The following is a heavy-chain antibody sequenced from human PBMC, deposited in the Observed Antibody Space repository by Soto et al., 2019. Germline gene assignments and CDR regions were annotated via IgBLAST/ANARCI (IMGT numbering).Heavy chain of an antibody. Sequence: QVQLVESGGGVVQPGRSLRLSCAASGFPFRDYAFHWVRQPPGKGLEWVAVLSYDGSEKYYGDSVKGRFTISRDNANNMLYLQLSSLRAEDTAVYYCARGQLVNPGYYYGMDIWGQGTTVTVSS. D-gene: IGHD3-22*01. CDR3: ARGQLVNPGYYYGMDI. CDR1: GFPFRDYA. CDR2: LSYDGSEK. J-gene: IGHJ6*02. V-gene: IGHV3-33*01.